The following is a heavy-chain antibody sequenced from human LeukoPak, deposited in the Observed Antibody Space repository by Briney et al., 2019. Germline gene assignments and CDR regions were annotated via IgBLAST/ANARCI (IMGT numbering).Heavy chain of an antibody. D-gene: IGHD6-13*01. J-gene: IGHJ3*02. CDR3: AKDRAPLVGAFDI. V-gene: IGHV3-23*01. Sequence: AGGSLRLSCAASGFTFSSYAMSWVREAPGKGLEWVSAISGSGGSTYYADSVKGRFTISRDNSKNTLYLQMNSLRAEDTAVYYCAKDRAPLVGAFDIWGQGTMVTVSS. CDR2: ISGSGGST. CDR1: GFTFSSYA.